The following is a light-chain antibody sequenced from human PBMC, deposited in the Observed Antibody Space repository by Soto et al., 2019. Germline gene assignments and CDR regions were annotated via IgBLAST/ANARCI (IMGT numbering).Light chain of an antibody. CDR1: SSNIGSNT. CDR3: ATWADGLNSYV. CDR2: SNN. Sequence: QSVLTQPPSASGTPGQRVTISCSGSSSNIGSNTVSWYQQLPQRAPKLLIFSNNQRPSGVPDRFSGSKSGTSASLAISGLQSEDEADYYCATWADGLNSYVFGPGTKLTVL. J-gene: IGLJ1*01. V-gene: IGLV1-44*01.